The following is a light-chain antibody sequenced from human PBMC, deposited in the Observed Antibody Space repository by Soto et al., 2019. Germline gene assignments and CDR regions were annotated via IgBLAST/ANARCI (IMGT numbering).Light chain of an antibody. V-gene: IGKV3D-15*01. CDR3: QQYNNWPPRT. CDR2: GSS. CDR1: QSVNSN. Sequence: EIVLTQSPGTLSLSPGERATLSCRTSQSVNSNFLAWYQQKPGQAPRLLVYGSSTRAAGVPDRFSGSGSGTEFTLTISSLQSEDFAVYYCQQYNNWPPRTFGQGTKVEIK. J-gene: IGKJ1*01.